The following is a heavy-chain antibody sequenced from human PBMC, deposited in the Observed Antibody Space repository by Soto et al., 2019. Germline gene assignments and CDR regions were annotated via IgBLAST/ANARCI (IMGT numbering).Heavy chain of an antibody. J-gene: IGHJ6*02. V-gene: IGHV1-2*04. CDR2: INPNSGGT. CDR3: ARTIAGSWHFGMDV. CDR1: GYTFTGYY. Sequence: ASVKVSCKASGYTFTGYYMHWVRQAPGQGLEWMGWINPNSGGTNYAQKFQGWVTMTRDTSISTAYMEVSRLRSDDTAVYYCARTIAGSWHFGMDVWGQGTTVTVSS. D-gene: IGHD3-16*02.